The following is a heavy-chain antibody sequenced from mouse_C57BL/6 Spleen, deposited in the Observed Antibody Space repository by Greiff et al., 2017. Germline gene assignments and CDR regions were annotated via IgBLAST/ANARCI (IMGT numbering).Heavy chain of an antibody. Sequence: ESGPGLVKPSQSLSLTCSVTGYSITSGYYWNWIRQFPGNKLEWMGYISYDGSNNYNPSLKNRISITRDTSKNQFFLKLNSVTTEDTATYYCARDPPGSSYSYYFDYWGQGTTLTVSS. V-gene: IGHV3-6*01. J-gene: IGHJ2*01. D-gene: IGHD1-1*01. CDR1: GYSITSGYY. CDR3: ARDPPGSSYSYYFDY. CDR2: ISYDGSN.